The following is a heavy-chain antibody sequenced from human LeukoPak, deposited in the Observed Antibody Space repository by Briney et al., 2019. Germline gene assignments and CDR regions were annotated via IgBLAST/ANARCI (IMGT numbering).Heavy chain of an antibody. CDR2: MNPNSGNT. CDR3: ARAEITMVRGNKKPIDP. V-gene: IGHV1-8*01. Sequence: ASVKVSCKASGGTFTSYDINWVRQATGQGLEWMGWMNPNSGNTGYAQKFQGRVTMTRNTSISTAYMELSSLRSEDTAVYYCARAEITMVRGNKKPIDPWGQGTLVTVSS. J-gene: IGHJ5*02. CDR1: GGTFTSYD. D-gene: IGHD3-10*01.